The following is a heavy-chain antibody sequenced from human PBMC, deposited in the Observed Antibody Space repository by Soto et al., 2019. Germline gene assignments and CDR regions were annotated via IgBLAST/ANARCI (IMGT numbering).Heavy chain of an antibody. V-gene: IGHV1-2*04. CDR2: INPNSGGT. D-gene: IGHD6-19*01. CDR3: ARGEEQWLDEAYFDY. Sequence: QVQLVQSGAEVKKPGASVKVSCKASGYTFTGYYMHWVRQAPGQGLEWMGWINPNSGGTNYAQKFQGWVPMTRDTSMSAAYAGLSRVRSDDTAVYYCARGEEQWLDEAYFDYWGQGTLVTVSS. CDR1: GYTFTGYY. J-gene: IGHJ4*02.